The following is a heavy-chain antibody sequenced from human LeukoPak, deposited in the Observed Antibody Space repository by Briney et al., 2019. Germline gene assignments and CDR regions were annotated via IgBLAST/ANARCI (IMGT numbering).Heavy chain of an antibody. V-gene: IGHV1-2*02. Sequence: ASVKVSCKASGYTFTGYYMHWVRQAPGQGLEWMGWINPSSGGTNYTRKFQGRVTMTRDTSISTVYMELSRLRSDDTAVYYCARDGDSSGWRGGWDDYWGQGTLVIVSS. D-gene: IGHD6-19*01. J-gene: IGHJ4*02. CDR2: INPSSGGT. CDR3: ARDGDSSGWRGGWDDY. CDR1: GYTFTGYY.